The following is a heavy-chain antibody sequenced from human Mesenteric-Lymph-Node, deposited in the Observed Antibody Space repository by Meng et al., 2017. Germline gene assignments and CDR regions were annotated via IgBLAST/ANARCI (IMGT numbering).Heavy chain of an antibody. CDR3: AVGDGEETDY. Sequence: GESLKISCDTSGFTPEDYGLSWVRQAPGKGLEWVSYISSSGSTIYYADSVKGRFTISRDNAKNSLYLQMNSLRAEDTAVYYCAVGDGEETDYWGQGTLVTVSS. D-gene: IGHD5-24*01. CDR2: ISSSGSTI. CDR1: GFTPEDYG. V-gene: IGHV3-11*04. J-gene: IGHJ4*02.